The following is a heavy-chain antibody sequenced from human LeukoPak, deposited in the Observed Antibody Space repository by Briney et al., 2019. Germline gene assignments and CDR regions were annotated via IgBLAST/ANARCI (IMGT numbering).Heavy chain of an antibody. CDR2: VWIDGSNS. CDR1: GFRFSTYG. D-gene: IGHD3-10*01. Sequence: PGGSLRLSCAGSGFRFSTYGMHWVRQAPGKGLEWLGYVWIDGSNSDYVDPVKGRFTISRDNSKNTVFLQMNSLRAEDTAVYHCARFAGSDYTGSFDLWGQGTPVTVSS. J-gene: IGHJ4*02. CDR3: ARFAGSDYTGSFDL. V-gene: IGHV3-33*01.